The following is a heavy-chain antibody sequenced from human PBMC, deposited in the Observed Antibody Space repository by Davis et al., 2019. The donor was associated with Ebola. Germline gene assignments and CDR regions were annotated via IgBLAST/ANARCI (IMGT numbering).Heavy chain of an antibody. J-gene: IGHJ4*02. D-gene: IGHD6-19*01. V-gene: IGHV3-74*01. CDR2: INSDGSST. CDR3: ARVGGGSGWYYFDY. Sequence: HTGGSLRLSCAASGFTFSSYWMHWVRQAPGKGLVWVSRINSDGSSTSYADSVKGRFTISRDNSKNTLYLQMNSLRAEDTAVYYCARVGGGSGWYYFDYWGQGTLVTVSS. CDR1: GFTFSSYW.